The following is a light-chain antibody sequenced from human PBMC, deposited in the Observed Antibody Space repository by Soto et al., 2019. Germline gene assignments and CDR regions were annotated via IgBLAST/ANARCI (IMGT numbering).Light chain of an antibody. CDR2: DAS. CDR3: QQYNSYSIT. J-gene: IGKJ5*01. Sequence: DTPTTQSPSTLSTCLGDRVTITCLASQSISSRLAWYRQKLGQAPKVLIYDASNLESGVPSRFSGSRSGTEFILTISSLQPDDFATYYCQQYNSYSITFGQGTRLEIK. CDR1: QSISSR. V-gene: IGKV1-5*01.